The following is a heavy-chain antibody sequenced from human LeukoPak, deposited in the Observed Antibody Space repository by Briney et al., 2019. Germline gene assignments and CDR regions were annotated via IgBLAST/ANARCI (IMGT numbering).Heavy chain of an antibody. Sequence: QTGGSLRLSCAASGFTFSSYWMHWVRQAPGKGLVWVSRINSDGSSTSYADSVKGRFTISRDNAKNTLYLQMNSLRAEDTAVYYCVFLPIRYYDPTVGGWGQGTLVTVSS. CDR2: INSDGSST. D-gene: IGHD3-3*01. CDR1: GFTFSSYW. J-gene: IGHJ4*02. V-gene: IGHV3-74*01. CDR3: VFLPIRYYDPTVGG.